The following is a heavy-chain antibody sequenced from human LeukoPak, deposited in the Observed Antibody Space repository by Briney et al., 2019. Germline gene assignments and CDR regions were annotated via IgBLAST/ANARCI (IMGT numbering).Heavy chain of an antibody. J-gene: IGHJ4*02. Sequence: GGSLRLSCAASGFTFSSYGMNWVRQAPGKGLEWVSSISSSSSYIYYADSVKGRFTISRDNAKNSLYLQMNSLRAEDTAVYYCARDSIAAAGTLGSYDYWGQGTLVTVSS. V-gene: IGHV3-21*01. CDR3: ARDSIAAAGTLGSYDY. CDR2: ISSSSSYI. D-gene: IGHD6-13*01. CDR1: GFTFSSYG.